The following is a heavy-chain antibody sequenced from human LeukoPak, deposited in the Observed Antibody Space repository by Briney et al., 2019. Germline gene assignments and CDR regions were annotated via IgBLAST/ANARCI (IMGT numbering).Heavy chain of an antibody. J-gene: IGHJ4*02. CDR3: ARGPQDSYSGSPYDY. V-gene: IGHV1-69*04. D-gene: IGHD1-26*01. CDR1: GGTFSSYA. Sequence: ASVKVSCKASGGTFSSYAISWVRQAPGQGLEWMGRIIPILDIANYAQKLQGRVTITADKPTSTAYMELSSLRSEDTAVYYCARGPQDSYSGSPYDYWGQGTLVTASS. CDR2: IIPILDIA.